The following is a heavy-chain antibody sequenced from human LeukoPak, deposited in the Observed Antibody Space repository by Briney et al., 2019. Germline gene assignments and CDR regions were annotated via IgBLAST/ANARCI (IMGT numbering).Heavy chain of an antibody. V-gene: IGHV4-59*01. CDR1: GGSISSYY. CDR2: IYYSGST. Sequence: SETLPLTCTVSGGSISSYYWSWIRQPPGKGLEWIGYIYYSGSTNYNPSLKSRVTISVDTSKNQFSLKLSSVTAADTAVYYCARTYSYYFDYWGQGTLVTVSS. CDR3: ARTYSYYFDY. D-gene: IGHD5-18*01. J-gene: IGHJ4*02.